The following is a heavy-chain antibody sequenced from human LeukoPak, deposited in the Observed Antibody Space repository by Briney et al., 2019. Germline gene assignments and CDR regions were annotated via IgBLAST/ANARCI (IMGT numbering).Heavy chain of an antibody. V-gene: IGHV4-30-2*01. CDR1: GGSISSGGYS. J-gene: IGHJ1*01. Sequence: PSETLSLTCAVSGGSISSGGYSWSWIRQPPGKGLEWIGYIYHSGSTYYNPCLKSRVTISVDRSKNQFSLKLSSVTAADTAVYYCARGPGDYEYFQHWGQGTLVTVSS. CDR3: ARGPGDYEYFQH. D-gene: IGHD4-17*01. CDR2: IYHSGST.